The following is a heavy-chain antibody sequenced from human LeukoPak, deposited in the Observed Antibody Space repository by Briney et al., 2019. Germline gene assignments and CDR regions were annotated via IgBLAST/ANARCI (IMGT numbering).Heavy chain of an antibody. J-gene: IGHJ4*02. CDR1: GFTFGDNA. CDR2: IRSQGHGGTT. Sequence: GGSLRLPCTTSGFTFGDNAMSWVRQAPGKGLEWVDFIRSQGHGGTTEYAASVKDRFTISRDDSKSIAYLQMNSLKTDDTAVYYCIREFYFDYWGQGTLVTVSP. CDR3: IREFYFDY. V-gene: IGHV3-49*04.